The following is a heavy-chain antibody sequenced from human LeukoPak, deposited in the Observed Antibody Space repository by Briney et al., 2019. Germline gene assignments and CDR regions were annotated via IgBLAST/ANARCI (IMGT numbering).Heavy chain of an antibody. Sequence: GESLKISCKDSGYSFTSYWIGWVRQMPGKGLEWMGIIYPGDSDTRYSPSFQGQVTISADKSISTAYLQWSSLKASDTAMYYCARTVCSGGSCNSVYFDYWGQGTLVTVSS. CDR1: GYSFTSYW. CDR3: ARTVCSGGSCNSVYFDY. D-gene: IGHD2-15*01. CDR2: IYPGDSDT. J-gene: IGHJ4*02. V-gene: IGHV5-51*01.